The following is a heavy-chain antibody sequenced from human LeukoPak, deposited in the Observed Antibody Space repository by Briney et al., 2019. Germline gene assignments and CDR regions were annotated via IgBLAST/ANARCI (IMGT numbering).Heavy chain of an antibody. D-gene: IGHD3-10*01. J-gene: IGHJ4*02. CDR2: ISSSSSYI. Sequence: GGSLRLSCAASGFTFSSYSMNWFRQAPGKGLEWVSSISSSSSYIYYADSVKGRFTISRDNAKNSLYLQMNSLRAEDTAVYYCARGKETYYYGSGSYYPTTTPDYWGQGTLVTVSS. CDR1: GFTFSSYS. V-gene: IGHV3-21*01. CDR3: ARGKETYYYGSGSYYPTTTPDY.